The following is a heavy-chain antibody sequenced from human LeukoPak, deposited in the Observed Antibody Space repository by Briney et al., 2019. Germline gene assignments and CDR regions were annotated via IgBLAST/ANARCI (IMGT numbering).Heavy chain of an antibody. J-gene: IGHJ4*02. CDR3: AREVVVRYFDWLLFSPVYFDY. D-gene: IGHD3-9*01. V-gene: IGHV3-7*01. CDR2: IKQDGSEK. Sequence: GGSLRLSCAASGFTFSSYWMSWVRQAPGKGLEWVANIKQDGSEKYYVDPVKGRFTISRDNAKNSLYLQMNSLRAEDTAVYYCAREVVVRYFDWLLFSPVYFDYWGQGTLVTVSS. CDR1: GFTFSSYW.